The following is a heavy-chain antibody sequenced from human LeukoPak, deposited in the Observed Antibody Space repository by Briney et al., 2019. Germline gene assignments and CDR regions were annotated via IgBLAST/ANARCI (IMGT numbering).Heavy chain of an antibody. V-gene: IGHV4-39*07. CDR2: IYYSGST. Sequence: SETLSLTCTVSGGSISSTNYYWGWIRQPPGKGLEWIGSIYYSGSTYYNPSLKSRVTISVDTSKSQFSLKLSSVTAADTAVYYCARAGYSSGWYNYYYYMDVWGKGTTVTVSS. CDR1: GGSISSTNYY. D-gene: IGHD6-19*01. J-gene: IGHJ6*03. CDR3: ARAGYSSGWYNYYYYMDV.